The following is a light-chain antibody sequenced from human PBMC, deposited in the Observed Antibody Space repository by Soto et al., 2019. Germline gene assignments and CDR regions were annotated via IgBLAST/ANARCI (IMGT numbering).Light chain of an antibody. J-gene: IGKJ1*01. CDR2: DGS. CDR3: QQYKSYSRM. CDR1: QSISRL. V-gene: IGKV1-5*01. Sequence: DIQMTQSPSTLSASVGDRVTITYRASQSISRLLAWYQQKPGKAPKLLIFDGSPLKNGGQSRFSGSGSGTEFTLTIGSLQPDDFATYYCQQYKSYSRMFGQGTKV.